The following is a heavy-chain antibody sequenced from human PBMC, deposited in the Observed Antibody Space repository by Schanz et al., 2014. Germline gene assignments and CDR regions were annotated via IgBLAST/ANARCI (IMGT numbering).Heavy chain of an antibody. D-gene: IGHD4-17*01. CDR2: IDTAGSYT. CDR1: GFTYSSYW. V-gene: IGHV3-74*01. J-gene: IGHJ3*02. CDR3: ARHGDNGRALSFDI. Sequence: EVQLVESGGGFVQPGGSLRLSCAASGFTYSSYWMHWVRQAPGKGLVWVSTIDTAGSYTSYVDSVKGRFTISRDNAKNTLSLQMNSLRAEDTAVYYCARHGDNGRALSFDIWGQGTMVTVSS.